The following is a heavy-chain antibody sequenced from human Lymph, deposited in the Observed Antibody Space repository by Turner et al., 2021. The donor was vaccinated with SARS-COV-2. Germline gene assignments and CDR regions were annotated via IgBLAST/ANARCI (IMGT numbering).Heavy chain of an antibody. V-gene: IGHV1-69*10. CDR2: SIPILGIA. Sequence: VQLVQSGAEAKKPGSSVKVSCKASGGTFSTYVISWVRQAPGQGLEWMGGSIPILGIANYAQKFQGRVTITADKSTSTAYMELSSLRSEDTAVYHCARRHSGNYDAFDIWGQGTMVTVSS. D-gene: IGHD1-26*01. CDR1: GGTFSTYV. J-gene: IGHJ3*02. CDR3: ARRHSGNYDAFDI.